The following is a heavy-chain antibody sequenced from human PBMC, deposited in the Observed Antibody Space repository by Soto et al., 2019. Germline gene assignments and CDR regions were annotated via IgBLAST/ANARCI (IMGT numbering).Heavy chain of an antibody. CDR1: GFTVSSNY. J-gene: IGHJ6*02. CDR3: ARGICSGGSCYYYYYGMDV. V-gene: IGHV3-53*01. Sequence: EVQLVESGGGLIQPGGSLRLSCAASGFTVSSNYMSWVRQAPGKGLEWVSVIYSGGSTYYADSVKGRFTISRDNSKNTLXPQMNSLRAEDTAVYYCARGICSGGSCYYYYYGMDVWGQGTTVTVSS. CDR2: IYSGGST. D-gene: IGHD2-15*01.